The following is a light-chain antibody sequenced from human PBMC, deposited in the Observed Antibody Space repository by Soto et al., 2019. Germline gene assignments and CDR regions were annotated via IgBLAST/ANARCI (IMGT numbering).Light chain of an antibody. CDR3: QQYNSYPWT. V-gene: IGKV1-5*01. Sequence: DIQMTQSPSTVSASVGDRVTITCRASQSISSFVAWYQQKPGKAPKLLIYDAPSLESGVPSTFSGSGSGTEFTLTISSLQPDDFATYYCQQYNSYPWTFGQGTMADIK. CDR1: QSISSF. CDR2: DAP. J-gene: IGKJ1*01.